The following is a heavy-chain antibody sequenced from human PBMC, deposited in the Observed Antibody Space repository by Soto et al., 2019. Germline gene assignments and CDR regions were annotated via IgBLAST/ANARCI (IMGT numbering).Heavy chain of an antibody. CDR3: ARDGSSTANWIDP. D-gene: IGHD2-2*01. J-gene: IGHJ5*02. V-gene: IGHV3-33*01. Sequence: GGSLRLSCAASGFTFSSYGMHWVRQAPGKGLEWVAVIWYDGSNKYYADSVKGRFTISRDNPKNTLYLQMNSLRAEDTAVYYCARDGSSTANWIDPWGQGTLVTVSS. CDR1: GFTFSSYG. CDR2: IWYDGSNK.